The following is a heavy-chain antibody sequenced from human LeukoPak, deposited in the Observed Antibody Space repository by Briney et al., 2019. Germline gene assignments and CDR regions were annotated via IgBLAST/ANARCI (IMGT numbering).Heavy chain of an antibody. V-gene: IGHV1-2*02. Sequence: ASVKVSCKASGYSFTSHYMHWVRQAPGQGLEWMGWINPNSGGTNYAQKFQGRVTMTRDTSISTAYMELSRLRSDDTAVYYCARDRTVAEYDYWGQGTLVTVSS. CDR2: INPNSGGT. CDR3: ARDRTVAEYDY. D-gene: IGHD6-19*01. J-gene: IGHJ4*02. CDR1: GYSFTSHY.